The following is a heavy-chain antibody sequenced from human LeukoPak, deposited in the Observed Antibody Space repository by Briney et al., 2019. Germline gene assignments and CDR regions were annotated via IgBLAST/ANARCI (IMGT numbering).Heavy chain of an antibody. Sequence: ASVKVSCKASGYTFTSYYMHWVRHAPGQGLEWMGIINPSGGSTSYAQKFQGRVTMTRDTSTSTVYMELSSLRSEDTAVYYCARDPLYYYDSSGYYGNNWFDPWGQGTLVTVSS. D-gene: IGHD3-22*01. CDR3: ARDPLYYYDSSGYYGNNWFDP. J-gene: IGHJ5*02. CDR2: INPSGGST. CDR1: GYTFTSYY. V-gene: IGHV1-46*01.